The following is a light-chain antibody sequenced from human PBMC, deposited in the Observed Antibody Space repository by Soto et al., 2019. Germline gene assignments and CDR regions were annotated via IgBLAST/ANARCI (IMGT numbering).Light chain of an antibody. Sequence: EIVLTHSPSTLSLSPGERATLSCRASHSVNGDLTWSQQKSGQAPRLLIYGASRRATGIPARFTGSGSGTDFTLTISRLEPEDFAVYYCQQYVSSPWAFGQGTKVDI. CDR1: HSVNGD. CDR2: GAS. CDR3: QQYVSSPWA. V-gene: IGKV3-20*01. J-gene: IGKJ1*01.